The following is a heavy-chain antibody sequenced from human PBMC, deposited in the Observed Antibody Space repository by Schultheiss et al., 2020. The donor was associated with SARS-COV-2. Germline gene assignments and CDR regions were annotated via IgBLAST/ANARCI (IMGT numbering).Heavy chain of an antibody. V-gene: IGHV3-21*01. CDR1: GFTFSSYS. Sequence: GGSLRLSCAASGFTFSSYSMNWVRQAPGKGLEWVSSISSSSSYIYYADSVKGRFTISRDNAKNSLYLQMNSLRAEDTAVYYCARDSGVLRFLEWPIYDYWGQGTLVTVSS. CDR3: ARDSGVLRFLEWPIYDY. D-gene: IGHD3-3*01. J-gene: IGHJ4*02. CDR2: ISSSSSYI.